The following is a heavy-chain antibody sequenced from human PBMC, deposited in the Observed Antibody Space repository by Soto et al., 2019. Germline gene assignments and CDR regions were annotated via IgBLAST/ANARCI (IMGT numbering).Heavy chain of an antibody. D-gene: IGHD2-21*01. J-gene: IGHJ6*02. CDR2: INHSGST. CDR1: GGSFGGYY. CDR3: ARPVLSIAMDPNQYYVMDV. Sequence: SETLSLTCAVYGGSFGGYYWSWIRQPPGKGLEWIGEINHSGSTNYNPSLKSRVTISVDTSKNQFSLKLSSVTAADTAMYYCARPVLSIAMDPNQYYVMDVWGQGTTVTVS. V-gene: IGHV4-34*01.